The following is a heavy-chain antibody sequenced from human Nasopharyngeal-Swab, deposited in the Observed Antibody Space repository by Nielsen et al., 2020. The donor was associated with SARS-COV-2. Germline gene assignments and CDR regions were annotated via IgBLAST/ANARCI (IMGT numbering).Heavy chain of an antibody. CDR3: ARGGAVPTAWYFDL. Sequence: SETLSLTCTVSGGSISSSSYYWGWIRQPPGKGLEWIGSIYYSGSTYYNPSLKSRVTISVDTSKNQFSLTLSSVTAADTAVYYCARGGAVPTAWYFDLWGRGTLVTVSS. D-gene: IGHD4/OR15-4a*01. CDR1: GGSISSSSYY. V-gene: IGHV4-39*07. CDR2: IYYSGST. J-gene: IGHJ2*01.